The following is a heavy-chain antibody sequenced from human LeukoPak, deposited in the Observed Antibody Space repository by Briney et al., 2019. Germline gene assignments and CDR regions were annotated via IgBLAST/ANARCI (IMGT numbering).Heavy chain of an antibody. CDR1: GFTFDDYG. Sequence: PGGSLRLSCAASGFTFDDYGMSWVRQAPGKGLEWVSGINWNGGSTGYADSVKGRFTISRDNAKNSLYLQMNSLRAEDTAVYYCAREGGGGDYVDGFDYWGQGTLVTVSS. J-gene: IGHJ4*02. V-gene: IGHV3-20*04. D-gene: IGHD4-17*01. CDR3: AREGGGGDYVDGFDY. CDR2: INWNGGST.